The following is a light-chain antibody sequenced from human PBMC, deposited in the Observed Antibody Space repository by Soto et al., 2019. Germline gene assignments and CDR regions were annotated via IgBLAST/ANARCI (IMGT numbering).Light chain of an antibody. V-gene: IGLV2-14*01. CDR1: SGDVGGYNS. CDR2: EVS. J-gene: IGLJ1*01. CDR3: SSYTSSSLSV. Sequence: QSVLTQPASVSGSPGQSITISCTGTSGDVGGYNSVSWYQQHPGKAPKLMIYEVSHRPSGVSHRFSGSKSGNTASLTISGLQAEDEADYYCSSYTSSSLSVFGTGTKVTVL.